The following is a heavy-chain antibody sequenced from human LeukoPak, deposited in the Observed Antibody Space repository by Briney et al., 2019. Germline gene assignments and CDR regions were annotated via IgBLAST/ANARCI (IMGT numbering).Heavy chain of an antibody. CDR1: GGSISSSSYY. D-gene: IGHD3-16*01. V-gene: IGHV4-39*01. CDR2: IYYSGST. J-gene: IGHJ4*02. CDR3: ARTEGAFDY. Sequence: TETLSLTCTVSGGSISSSSYYWGWIRQPPGKGLEWIGSIYYSGSTYYNPSLKSRVTISVDTSKNQFSLKLSSVTAADTAVYCCARTEGAFDYWGQGTLVIVSS.